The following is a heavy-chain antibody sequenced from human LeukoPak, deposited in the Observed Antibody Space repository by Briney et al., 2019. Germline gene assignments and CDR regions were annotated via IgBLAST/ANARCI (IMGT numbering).Heavy chain of an antibody. V-gene: IGHV3-30-3*01. Sequence: QPGRSLRLSCAASGFTFSSYAMHWVRQAPGKGLEWVAVISYDGSNKYYADSVKGRFTISRDNSKNTLYLQMNSLRAEDTAVYYCASSHDSRPLGYLFGYWGQGTLVTVSS. CDR3: ASSHDSRPLGYLFGY. CDR1: GFTFSSYA. CDR2: ISYDGSNK. J-gene: IGHJ4*02. D-gene: IGHD3-22*01.